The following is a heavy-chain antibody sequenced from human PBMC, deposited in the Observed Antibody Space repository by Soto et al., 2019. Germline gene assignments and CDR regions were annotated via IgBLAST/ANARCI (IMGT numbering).Heavy chain of an antibody. V-gene: IGHV1-69*06. CDR3: ASGGYICSGGSCYLYYYYGMYV. Sequence: QVQLVQSGAEVKKPGSSVKVSCKASGGTFSSYAISWVRQAPGQGLEWMGGIIPILGTANYAQKFQGRVTITAEKSTSRAYMELSSLRSEDTAVYYCASGGYICSGGSCYLYYYYGMYVWGQGTTVTVSS. J-gene: IGHJ6*02. D-gene: IGHD2-15*01. CDR1: GGTFSSYA. CDR2: IIPILGTA.